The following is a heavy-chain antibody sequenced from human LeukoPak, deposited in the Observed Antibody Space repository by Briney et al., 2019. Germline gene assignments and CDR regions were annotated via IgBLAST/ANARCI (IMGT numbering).Heavy chain of an antibody. CDR1: GGSFSGYY. Sequence: SETLSLTCAVYGGSFSGYYWSWIRQPPGKGLEWIGEINHSGSTNYNPSLKSRVTISVDTSKNQFSLKLSSVTAADTAVYYCARSVGWFDPWGQGTLVTVSS. J-gene: IGHJ5*02. V-gene: IGHV4-34*01. CDR3: ARSVGWFDP. CDR2: INHSGST.